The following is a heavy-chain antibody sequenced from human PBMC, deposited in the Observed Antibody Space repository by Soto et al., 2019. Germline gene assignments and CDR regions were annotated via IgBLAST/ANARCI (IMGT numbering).Heavy chain of an antibody. CDR1: GYTFTSYA. Sequence: ASVKVSCKASGYTFTSYAMHWVRQAPGQRLEWMGWINAGNGNTKYSQKFQGRVTMTRDTSTSTAYMELSSLRSEDTAVYYCAIGFGSGWLVDYWGQGALVTVSS. V-gene: IGHV1-3*01. J-gene: IGHJ4*02. CDR3: AIGFGSGWLVDY. CDR2: INAGNGNT. D-gene: IGHD6-19*01.